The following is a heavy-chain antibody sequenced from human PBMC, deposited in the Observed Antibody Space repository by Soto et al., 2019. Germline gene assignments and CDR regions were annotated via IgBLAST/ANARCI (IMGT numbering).Heavy chain of an antibody. V-gene: IGHV4-59*01. D-gene: IGHD3-22*01. Sequence: LSLTFTVSGGSISSYYWSWIRQPPGKGLEWIGYIYYSGSTNYNPSLKSRVTISVDTSKNQFSLKLSSVTAADTAVYYCARGSMIVVGGYDYWGQGTLVTVSS. CDR2: IYYSGST. J-gene: IGHJ4*02. CDR1: GGSISSYY. CDR3: ARGSMIVVGGYDY.